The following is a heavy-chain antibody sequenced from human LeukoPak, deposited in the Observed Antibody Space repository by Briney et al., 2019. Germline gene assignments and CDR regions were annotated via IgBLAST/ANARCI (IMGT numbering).Heavy chain of an antibody. D-gene: IGHD6-6*01. CDR1: GFTFSDYG. CDR3: ARAHSSSSTFDL. CDR2: IWYDGSKK. Sequence: QPGRSLRLSCAASGFTFSDYGIHWVRQAPGQGLEWVALIWYDGSKKYYADSVKGRFTISRDNTKNTLYLQPNSLRADDTAVYYCARAHSSSSTFDLWGQGTLVTVSS. V-gene: IGHV3-33*01. J-gene: IGHJ4*02.